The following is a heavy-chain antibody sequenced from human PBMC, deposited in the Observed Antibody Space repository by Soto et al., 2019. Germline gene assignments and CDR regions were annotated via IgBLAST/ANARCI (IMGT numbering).Heavy chain of an antibody. J-gene: IGHJ6*03. Sequence: GESLKISCKGSGYSFTSYWIGWVRQMPGKGLEWMGIIYPGDSDTRYSPSFQGQVTISADKSIGTAYLQWSSLKASDTAMYYCARLPYEYSSSSSYYYYYMDVWGKGTTVTVSS. CDR3: ARLPYEYSSSSSYYYYYMDV. V-gene: IGHV5-51*01. CDR1: GYSFTSYW. D-gene: IGHD6-6*01. CDR2: IYPGDSDT.